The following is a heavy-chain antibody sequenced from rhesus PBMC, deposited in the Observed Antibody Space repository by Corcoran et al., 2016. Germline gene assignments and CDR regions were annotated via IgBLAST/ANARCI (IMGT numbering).Heavy chain of an antibody. CDR1: GFTFSSYW. Sequence: EVQLVESGGGLAKPGGSLRLSCAASGFTFSSYWMNWVRQAPVKRLSWVSAINSGGGSTYSADSVKGRFTISRDNSKNTLSLQMNSLRAEDTAVYYCAKERYSSGWANFDYWGQGVLVTVSS. V-gene: IGHV3S25*01. D-gene: IGHD6-31*01. CDR2: INSGGGST. CDR3: AKERYSSGWANFDY. J-gene: IGHJ4*01.